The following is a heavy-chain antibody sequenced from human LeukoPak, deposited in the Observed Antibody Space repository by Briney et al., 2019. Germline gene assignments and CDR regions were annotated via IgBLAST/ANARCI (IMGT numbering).Heavy chain of an antibody. J-gene: IGHJ4*02. Sequence: ASVKVSCKASGYTFTGYYMHWVRQAPGQGLEWMGWINPNSGGTNYAQKLQGRVTMTRDTSISTAYMELSRLRSDDTAVYYCARGPGYCSGGSCSYYFDYWGQGTLVTVSS. CDR1: GYTFTGYY. CDR3: ARGPGYCSGGSCSYYFDY. D-gene: IGHD2-15*01. V-gene: IGHV1-2*02. CDR2: INPNSGGT.